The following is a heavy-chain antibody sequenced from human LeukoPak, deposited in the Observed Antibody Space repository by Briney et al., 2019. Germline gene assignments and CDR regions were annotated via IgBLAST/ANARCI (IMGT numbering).Heavy chain of an antibody. V-gene: IGHV1-2*02. D-gene: IGHD1-26*01. Sequence: ASVKVSCKASGYTFTGYYMHWVRQAPGQGLEWMGWIKPNSGGTNYAQKFQGRVTMTRDTSISTAYMELSRLRSDDTAVYYCARDRVVGASFDYWGQGTLVTVSS. CDR3: ARDRVVGASFDY. J-gene: IGHJ4*02. CDR1: GYTFTGYY. CDR2: IKPNSGGT.